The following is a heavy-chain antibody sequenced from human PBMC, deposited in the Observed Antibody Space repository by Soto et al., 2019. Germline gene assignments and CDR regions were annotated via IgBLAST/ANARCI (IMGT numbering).Heavy chain of an antibody. D-gene: IGHD4-17*01. CDR2: ISTYNGNT. CDR3: ARRLYGDYDY. CDR1: GYSFTTSG. V-gene: IGHV1-18*01. Sequence: QAQLVQSGAEVKEPGASVKVSCKASGYSFTTSGITWVRQAPGQGLEWMGWISTYNGNTNYAQKLQDRVTLTPDTSTSTAYMELRSLRSDYTAVYYCARRLYGDYDYWGQGTLVTVSS. J-gene: IGHJ4*02.